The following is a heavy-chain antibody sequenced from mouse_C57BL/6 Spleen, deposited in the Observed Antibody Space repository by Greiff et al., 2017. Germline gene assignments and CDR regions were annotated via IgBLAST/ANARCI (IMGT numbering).Heavy chain of an antibody. CDR1: GFTFSSYG. D-gene: IGHD2-3*01. Sequence: VQLQESGGDLVKPGGSLKLSCAASGFTFSSYGMSWVRQTPDKRLEWVATISSGGSYTYYPDSVKGRFTISRDNAKNTLYLQMSSLKSEDTAMYYCARHDGAMDYWGQGTSVTVSS. J-gene: IGHJ4*01. CDR3: ARHDGAMDY. V-gene: IGHV5-6*01. CDR2: ISSGGSYT.